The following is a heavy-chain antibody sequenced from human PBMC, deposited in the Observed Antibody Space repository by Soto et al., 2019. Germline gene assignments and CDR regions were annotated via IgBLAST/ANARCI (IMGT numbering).Heavy chain of an antibody. CDR1: GFTFSSYE. CDR3: ARDPYPQYQLLVYYYYGMDV. D-gene: IGHD2-2*01. V-gene: IGHV3-48*03. J-gene: IGHJ6*02. CDR2: ISSSGSTI. Sequence: EVQLVESGGGLVQPGGSLRLSCAASGFTFSSYEMNWVRQAPGKGLEWVSYISSSGSTIYYADSVKGRFTISRDNAKNSLYLQMNSLRAEDTAVYYCARDPYPQYQLLVYYYYGMDVWGQGTTVTVSS.